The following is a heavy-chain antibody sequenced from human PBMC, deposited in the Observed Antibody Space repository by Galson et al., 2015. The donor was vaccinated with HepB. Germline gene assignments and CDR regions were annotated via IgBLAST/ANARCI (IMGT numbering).Heavy chain of an antibody. Sequence: SLRLSCAASGFTFSSYAMHWVRQAPGKGLEWVAVISYDGSNKYYADSVKGRFTISRDNSKNTLYLQMNSLRAEDTAVYYCAREKAESSGWFRLLYYYGMDVWGQGTTVTVSS. J-gene: IGHJ6*02. CDR1: GFTFSSYA. CDR2: ISYDGSNK. V-gene: IGHV3-30-3*01. D-gene: IGHD6-19*01. CDR3: AREKAESSGWFRLLYYYGMDV.